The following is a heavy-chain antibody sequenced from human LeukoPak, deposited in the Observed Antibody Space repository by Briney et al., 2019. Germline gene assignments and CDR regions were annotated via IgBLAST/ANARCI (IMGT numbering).Heavy chain of an antibody. Sequence: SETLSLTCAVHGGSVSGFYWTWIRQPPGKGLEWIGEINHRGGTNYNPSLKSRVTLSVDTSKNQFSLKVTSVTAADTAVFYCARRGSGWYGAFDIWGQRTMAIVSS. CDR3: ARRGSGWYGAFDI. CDR2: INHRGGT. J-gene: IGHJ3*02. CDR1: GGSVSGFY. V-gene: IGHV4-34*01. D-gene: IGHD6-19*01.